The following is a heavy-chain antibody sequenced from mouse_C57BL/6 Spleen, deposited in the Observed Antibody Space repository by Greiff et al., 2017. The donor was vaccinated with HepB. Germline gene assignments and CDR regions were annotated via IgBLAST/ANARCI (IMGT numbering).Heavy chain of an antibody. CDR1: GYTFTSYW. Sequence: QLQQPGAELVRPGSSVKLSCKASGYTFTSYWMDWVKQRPGQGLEWIGNIYPSDSETHYNQKFKDKATLTVDKSSSTAYMQLSSLTSEDSAVYYCARRDFSTVVANFDYWGQGTTLTVSS. V-gene: IGHV1-61*01. CDR3: ARRDFSTVVANFDY. D-gene: IGHD1-1*01. J-gene: IGHJ2*01. CDR2: IYPSDSET.